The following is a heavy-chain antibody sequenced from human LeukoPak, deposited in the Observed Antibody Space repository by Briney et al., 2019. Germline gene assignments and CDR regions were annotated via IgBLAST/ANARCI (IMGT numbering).Heavy chain of an antibody. CDR1: GFTLNNYC. V-gene: IGHV3-74*01. CDR2: IKTDGSVS. J-gene: IGHJ4*02. D-gene: IGHD3-3*02. CDR3: AGGPSIFEIDY. Sequence: GGSLRLSCAASGFTLNNYCLHWVRQAPGKGLVWVARIKTDGSVSINGDSVKGRVTVSRDNAQSTLYLQMNSLRVDDMAVYYCAGGPSIFEIDYWGQGALVTVSS.